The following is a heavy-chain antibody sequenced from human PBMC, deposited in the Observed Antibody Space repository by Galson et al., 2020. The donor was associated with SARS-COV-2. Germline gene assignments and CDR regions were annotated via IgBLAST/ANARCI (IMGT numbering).Heavy chain of an antibody. Sequence: ASVKVSCKASGYTFSSYGISWVRQAPGQGLEWMGWINANNGNTNYEQELHGRLTMTTDTSTSTAYMELRSLRSDDTAVYYCARDRNGMGYFDYWGQGTLVTVSA. CDR3: ARDRNGMGYFDY. CDR2: INANNGNT. D-gene: IGHD1-1*01. V-gene: IGHV1-18*01. CDR1: GYTFSSYG. J-gene: IGHJ4*02.